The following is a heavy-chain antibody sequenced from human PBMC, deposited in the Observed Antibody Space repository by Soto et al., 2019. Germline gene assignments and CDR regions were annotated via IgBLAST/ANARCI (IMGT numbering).Heavy chain of an antibody. CDR1: GYTFTTYD. D-gene: IGHD6-19*01. CDR2: IKTATGHA. V-gene: IGHV1-3*04. J-gene: IGHJ1*01. Sequence: QVQLVQSGAEVQRPGASVKVSCQASGYTFTTYDMHWVRQAPGQSLEWMGWIKTATGHAKYSQKFQERVTMTRDTAASTGQMEFSSLRSEDTAVYFCVVSTGWWSFLYWGQGSLVTVAS. CDR3: VVSTGWWSFLY.